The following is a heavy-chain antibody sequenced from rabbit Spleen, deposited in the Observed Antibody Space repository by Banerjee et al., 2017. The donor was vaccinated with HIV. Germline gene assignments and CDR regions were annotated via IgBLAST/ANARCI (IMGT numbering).Heavy chain of an antibody. Sequence: EQLVESGGGLVKPEGSLTLTCKASGFDFNYKDVMCWVRQAPGKGLEWVACIDAGSSGFTYYATWAIGRFTISKTSSTTVTLQMTSVTAADTATYFCARDTASSFSSYGMDLWGPGTLVTVS. CDR3: ARDTASSFSSYGMDL. CDR2: IDAGSSGFT. D-gene: IGHD3-3*01. CDR1: GFDFNYKDV. V-gene: IGHV1S45*01. J-gene: IGHJ6*01.